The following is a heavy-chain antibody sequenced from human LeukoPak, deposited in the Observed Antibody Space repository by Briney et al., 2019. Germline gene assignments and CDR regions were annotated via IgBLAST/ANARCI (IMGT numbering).Heavy chain of an antibody. D-gene: IGHD4/OR15-4a*01. CDR3: ARDRCPDYGATSPCFDY. V-gene: IGHV4-4*07. J-gene: IGHJ4*02. Sequence: PSETLSLTCTVSGGSISGYYWSWIRQPAGKGLEWIGRIYTSGSTHYNTSLKGLVNMSGDTSKNECSLKVRSVPAADTAVYYCARDRCPDYGATSPCFDYWGQGTLVTVSS. CDR2: IYTSGST. CDR1: GGSISGYY.